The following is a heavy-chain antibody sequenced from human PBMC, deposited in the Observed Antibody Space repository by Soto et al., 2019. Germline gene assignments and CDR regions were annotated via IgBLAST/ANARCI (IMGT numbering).Heavy chain of an antibody. CDR3: ARASLFGWELSSYYYYGMDV. J-gene: IGHJ6*02. Sequence: QVQLVQSGAEVKKPGSSVKVSCKASGGTFSSYAISWVRQAPGQGLEWMGGIIPIFGTANYAQKFQGRVTITADESTSTAYMELSSLRSEDTAVYYCARASLFGWELSSYYYYGMDVWGQGTTVTVSS. CDR2: IIPIFGTA. V-gene: IGHV1-69*01. D-gene: IGHD1-26*01. CDR1: GGTFSSYA.